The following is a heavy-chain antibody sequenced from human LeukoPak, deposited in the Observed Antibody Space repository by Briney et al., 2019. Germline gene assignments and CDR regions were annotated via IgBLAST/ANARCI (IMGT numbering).Heavy chain of an antibody. D-gene: IGHD2-8*01. J-gene: IGHJ4*02. CDR3: ARALIGYYFDY. Sequence: GGSLRLSCAASGFSFSMYSMSWIRQAPGKGLEWVSVISDNGAVTFYGGSVKGRFTISRDDSKNTLYLQMSSLRVEDTAVYYCARALIGYYFDYWGQGTLVTVSS. CDR2: ISDNGAVT. CDR1: GFSFSMYS. V-gene: IGHV3-23*01.